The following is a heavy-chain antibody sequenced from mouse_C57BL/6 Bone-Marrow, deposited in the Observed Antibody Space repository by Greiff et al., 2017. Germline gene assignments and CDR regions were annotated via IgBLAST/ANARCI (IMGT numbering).Heavy chain of an antibody. Sequence: EVKLVESEGGLVQPGSSMKLSCTASGFTFSDYYMAWVRQVPEKGLEWVANIHYDGSSTYYLDSLKSRFIISRDNEKNILYLQMSSLKSEDTATYYCARDQDYYGSSYWYVDVWGTGTTVTVSS. CDR1: GFTFSDYY. V-gene: IGHV5-16*01. CDR3: ARDQDYYGSSYWYVDV. D-gene: IGHD1-1*01. J-gene: IGHJ1*03. CDR2: IHYDGSST.